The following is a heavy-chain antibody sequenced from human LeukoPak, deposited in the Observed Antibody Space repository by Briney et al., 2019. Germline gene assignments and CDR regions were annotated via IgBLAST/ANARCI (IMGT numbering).Heavy chain of an antibody. J-gene: IGHJ4*02. CDR1: GGSFSGYY. CDR3: ARGSDGSGSYYNEGNDY. D-gene: IGHD3-10*01. V-gene: IGHV4-34*01. Sequence: SSETLSLTCAVYGGSFSGYYWSWIRRPPGKGLEWIGEINHSGSTNYNPSLKSRVTISVDTSKNQFSLKLSSVTAADTAVYYCARGSDGSGSYYNEGNDYWGQGTLVTVSS. CDR2: INHSGST.